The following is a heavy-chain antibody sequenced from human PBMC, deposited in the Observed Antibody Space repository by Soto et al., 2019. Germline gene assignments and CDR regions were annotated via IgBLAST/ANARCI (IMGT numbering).Heavy chain of an antibody. CDR2: ISGSGAST. CDR3: AKAAIYGSGRGYFDY. CDR1: GFTFSNYV. J-gene: IGHJ4*02. V-gene: IGHV3-23*01. D-gene: IGHD3-10*01. Sequence: EVQLLESGGGLVQPGGSLRLSCAASGFTFSNYVMSWVRQAPGKGLEWVSTISGSGASTDYADSVKGRFTISRDNSKNTLYLQMNSLRADDTAVYHCAKAAIYGSGRGYFDYWGQGTLVTVSS.